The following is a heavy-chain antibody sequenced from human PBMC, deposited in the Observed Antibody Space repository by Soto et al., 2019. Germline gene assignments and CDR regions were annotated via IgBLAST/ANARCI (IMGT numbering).Heavy chain of an antibody. Sequence: LSLTCAVYGGSFSGYYWSWIRQPPGKGLEWIGEINHSGSTNYNPSLKSRVTISVDTSKNQFSLKLSSVTAADTAVYYCARGKLSDYVWGSYRYHFDYWGQGTVVTVS. CDR1: GGSFSGYY. J-gene: IGHJ4*02. D-gene: IGHD3-16*02. CDR2: INHSGST. CDR3: ARGKLSDYVWGSYRYHFDY. V-gene: IGHV4-34*01.